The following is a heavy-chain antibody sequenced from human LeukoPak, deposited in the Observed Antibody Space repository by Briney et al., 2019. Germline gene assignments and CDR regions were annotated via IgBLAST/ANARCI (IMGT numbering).Heavy chain of an antibody. V-gene: IGHV4-39*07. J-gene: IGHJ4*02. Sequence: SETLSLTCTVSGGSISSSSYYWGWIRQPPGKGLEWIGEIYHSGSCNYNPSLKSRVTISVDKYKNELSLKLTSVPAADTAVYYCARGGTGYIDYWGQGTLVTVSS. CDR1: GGSISSSSYY. CDR2: IYHSGSC. CDR3: ARGGTGYIDY. D-gene: IGHD6-25*01.